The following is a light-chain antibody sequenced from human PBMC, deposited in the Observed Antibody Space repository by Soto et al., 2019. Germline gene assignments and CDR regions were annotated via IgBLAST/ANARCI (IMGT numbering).Light chain of an antibody. CDR1: SSDVGGYNY. J-gene: IGLJ2*01. Sequence: QSALTQPPSASGSPGQSVTISCTGTSSDVGGYNYVSWYQQHPGKAPKLMISEVSKRPSGVPDRFSGSKSGNTASLTVSGVQAEDGGDYYFRSISGKHNFVFGGGTKLTVL. V-gene: IGLV2-8*01. CDR2: EVS. CDR3: RSISGKHNFV.